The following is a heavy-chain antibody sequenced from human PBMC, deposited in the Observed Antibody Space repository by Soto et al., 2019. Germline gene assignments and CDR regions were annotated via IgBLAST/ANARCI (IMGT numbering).Heavy chain of an antibody. V-gene: IGHV1-2*02. CDR2: INPNSGGT. Sequence: ASVKVSCKASGYTLNTYYMHWVRQAPGQGLEWMGWINPNSGGTNYAQKFQGRVAMTRDTSISTAYMELSRLRSDDTAVYYCARVPTGTGTTDWFDPWGQGTLVTVSS. D-gene: IGHD1-7*01. CDR1: GYTLNTYY. J-gene: IGHJ5*02. CDR3: ARVPTGTGTTDWFDP.